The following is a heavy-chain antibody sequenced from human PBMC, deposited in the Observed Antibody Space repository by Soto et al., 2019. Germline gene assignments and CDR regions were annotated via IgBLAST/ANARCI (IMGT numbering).Heavy chain of an antibody. D-gene: IGHD5-12*01. V-gene: IGHV4-34*01. CDR2: TNHSGST. CDR3: ARGPLLVATTYYFDY. J-gene: IGHJ4*02. CDR1: GGSFSGYY. Sequence: QVQLQQWGAGLLKPSETLSLTCAVYGGSFSGYYWSWIRQPPGKGLEWIGETNHSGSTNYNPSLKSRVTISVDTSKNQFSLKLSSVTAADTAVYYCARGPLLVATTYYFDYWGQGTLVTVSS.